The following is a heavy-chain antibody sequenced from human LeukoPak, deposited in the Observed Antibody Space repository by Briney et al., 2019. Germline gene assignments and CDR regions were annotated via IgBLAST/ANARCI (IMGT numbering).Heavy chain of an antibody. J-gene: IGHJ6*02. Sequence: GESLKISCKGSGYSFTSYCIGWVRQMPGKGLEWMGIIYPGDSDTRYSPSFQGQVTISADKSISTAYLQWSSLKASDTAMYYCARQGKEGCSGGSCFVANYYYGMDVWGQGTTVTVSS. CDR2: IYPGDSDT. CDR3: ARQGKEGCSGGSCFVANYYYGMDV. D-gene: IGHD2-15*01. CDR1: GYSFTSYC. V-gene: IGHV5-51*01.